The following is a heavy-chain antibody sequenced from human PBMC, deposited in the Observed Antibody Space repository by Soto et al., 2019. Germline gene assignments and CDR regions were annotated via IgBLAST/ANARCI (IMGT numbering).Heavy chain of an antibody. CDR1: GYTFTSYA. Sequence: ASVKVSFKASGYTFTSYAMHWVRQAPGQRLEWMGWINAGNGNTKYSQKFQGRVTITRDTSASTAYMELSSLRSEDTAVYYCARSIAVVTALDYWGQGTLVTVS. CDR2: INAGNGNT. CDR3: ARSIAVVTALDY. J-gene: IGHJ4*02. D-gene: IGHD2-21*02. V-gene: IGHV1-3*01.